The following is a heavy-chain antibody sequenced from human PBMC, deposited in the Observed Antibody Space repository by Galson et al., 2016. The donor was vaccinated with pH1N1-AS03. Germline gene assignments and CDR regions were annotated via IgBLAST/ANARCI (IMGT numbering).Heavy chain of an antibody. CDR1: GFTFSTYG. V-gene: IGHV3-30*18. CDR3: AKAFFWQQRVEVEAFDV. CDR2: ISYDGSNR. Sequence: SLRLSCAASGFTFSTYGMYWLRQAPGKGPEWVAVISYDGSNRSYMDSGKGRFTISRDNSKNTLYLQMNSLRPEDTAVYYCAKAFFWQQRVEVEAFDVWGQGTMVTVSS. D-gene: IGHD2-21*01. J-gene: IGHJ3*01.